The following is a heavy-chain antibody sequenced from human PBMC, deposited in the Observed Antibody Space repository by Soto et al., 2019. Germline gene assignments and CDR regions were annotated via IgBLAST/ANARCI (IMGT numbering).Heavy chain of an antibody. CDR3: AKGGVGSRAPFTMVRGVIHYFDY. J-gene: IGHJ4*02. CDR1: GFTFSSYA. CDR2: ISGSGGST. D-gene: IGHD3-10*01. V-gene: IGHV3-23*01. Sequence: GGSLRLSCAASGFTFSSYAMSWVRQAPGKGLEWVSAISGSGGSTYYADSVKGRFTISRDNSKNTLYLQMNSLRAEDTAVYYCAKGGVGSRAPFTMVRGVIHYFDYWGQGTLVTVSS.